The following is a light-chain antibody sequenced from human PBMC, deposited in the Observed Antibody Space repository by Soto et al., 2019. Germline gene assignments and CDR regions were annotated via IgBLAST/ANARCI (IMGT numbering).Light chain of an antibody. CDR1: SSDVGGYNF. J-gene: IGLJ2*01. Sequence: QSALTQPASVSGPPGQSITISCTGTSSDVGGYNFVSWYQQHPGKAPKLIIYEVTDRPSGVSNRFSGSKSGSTASLTISGLQAEDEADYYCSSYTRRNTLAFGGGTKLTVL. CDR2: EVT. CDR3: SSYTRRNTLA. V-gene: IGLV2-14*01.